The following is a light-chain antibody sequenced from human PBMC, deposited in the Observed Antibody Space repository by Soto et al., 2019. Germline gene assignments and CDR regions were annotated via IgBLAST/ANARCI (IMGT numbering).Light chain of an antibody. CDR2: DNN. J-gene: IGLJ2*01. CDR3: QSYDNSLSGHVV. Sequence: QSVLTQPPSVSGAPGQRVTISCTGSSSNIGALYDVNWYQQLPGTAPKLLIYDNNNRPSGVPDRFSGSKSGTSASLAITGLQAEDEADYYCQSYDNSLSGHVVFGRGTKVNVL. CDR1: SSNIGALYD. V-gene: IGLV1-40*01.